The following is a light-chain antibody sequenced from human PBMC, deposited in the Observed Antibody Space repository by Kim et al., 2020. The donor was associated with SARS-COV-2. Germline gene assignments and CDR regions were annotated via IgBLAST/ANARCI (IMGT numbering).Light chain of an antibody. V-gene: IGKV3-20*01. CDR2: GAS. Sequence: EIVLTQSPVALSLSPGEGGTLSCRASQSVSSNYLAWYQQKPGQSPRLLIYGASSRATGIPDRFSGSGSGTDFTLTISRLEPEDFAVYYCQQYGSPPYTLGQGTKLEI. CDR3: QQYGSPPYT. CDR1: QSVSSNY. J-gene: IGKJ2*01.